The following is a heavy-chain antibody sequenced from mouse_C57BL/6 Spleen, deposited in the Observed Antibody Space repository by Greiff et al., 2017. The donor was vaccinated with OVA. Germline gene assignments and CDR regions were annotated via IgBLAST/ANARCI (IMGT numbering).Heavy chain of an antibody. CDR3: TLDYGSDY. CDR1: GFNIKDYY. J-gene: IGHJ4*01. D-gene: IGHD1-1*01. Sequence: VQLQQSGAELVRPGASVKLSCTASGFNIKDYYMHWVKQRPEQGLEWIGRIDPEDGDTEYAPKFQGKATMTADTSSTTAYLQLSSLTSEDTAFYYCTLDYGSDYWGQGTSVTVSS. CDR2: IDPEDGDT. V-gene: IGHV14-1*01.